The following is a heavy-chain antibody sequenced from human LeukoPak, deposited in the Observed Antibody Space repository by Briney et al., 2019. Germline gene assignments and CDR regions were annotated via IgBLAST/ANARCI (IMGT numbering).Heavy chain of an antibody. D-gene: IGHD2-15*01. CDR1: GFTFSSYA. J-gene: IGHJ4*02. CDR3: AKDRLYCSGGSCPEYYFDY. CDR2: ISGSGGST. Sequence: PVGSLRLSCAASGFTFSSYAMSWVREAPGKGLEWVSAISGSGGSTYYADSVKGRFTISRDNSKNTLYLQMNSLRAEDTAVYHCAKDRLYCSGGSCPEYYFDYWGQGTLVTVSS. V-gene: IGHV3-23*01.